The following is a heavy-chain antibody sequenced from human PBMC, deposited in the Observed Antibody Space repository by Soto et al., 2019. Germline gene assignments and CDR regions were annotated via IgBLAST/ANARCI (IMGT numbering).Heavy chain of an antibody. CDR1: GFTFSSYW. Sequence: PGGSLRLSCAASGFTFSSYWMSWVRQAPGKGLEWVASIKQDGSEKYYVDSVKGRFTISRDNAKNSLYLQMNSLRAEDTAVYYCARVEVNYDFWSGYYNHYMNYYYYGMDVWGQGTTVTVSS. J-gene: IGHJ6*02. V-gene: IGHV3-7*03. D-gene: IGHD3-3*01. CDR3: ARVEVNYDFWSGYYNHYMNYYYYGMDV. CDR2: IKQDGSEK.